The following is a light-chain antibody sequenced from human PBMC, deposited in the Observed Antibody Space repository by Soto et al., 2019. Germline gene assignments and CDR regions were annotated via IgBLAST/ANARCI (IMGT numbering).Light chain of an antibody. CDR3: SSYSISTAYL. J-gene: IGLJ1*01. CDR1: SSDVGGYDY. Sequence: QSVLTQPASVSGSPGQSITISCTGTSSDVGGYDYVSWYQLHPGKAPKLMVFEASNRPSGVSYRFSGSKSGNTASLTISGLQAEEEADYFCSSYSISTAYLFGTGTKVTVL. V-gene: IGLV2-14*01. CDR2: EAS.